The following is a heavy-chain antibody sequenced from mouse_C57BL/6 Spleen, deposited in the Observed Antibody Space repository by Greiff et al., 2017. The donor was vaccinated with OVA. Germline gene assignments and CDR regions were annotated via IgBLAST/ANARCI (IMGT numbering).Heavy chain of an antibody. CDR3: TVRLLRYWYFDV. CDR2: IRNKANNHAT. D-gene: IGHD2-3*01. V-gene: IGHV6-6*01. CDR1: GFTFSDAW. Sequence: EVKLMESGGGLVQPGGSMKLSCAASGFTFSDAWMDWVRQSPEKGLEWVAEIRNKANNHATYYAESVKGRFTISRDDSKSSVYLQMNSLRAEDTGIYYCTVRLLRYWYFDVWGTGTTVTVSS. J-gene: IGHJ1*03.